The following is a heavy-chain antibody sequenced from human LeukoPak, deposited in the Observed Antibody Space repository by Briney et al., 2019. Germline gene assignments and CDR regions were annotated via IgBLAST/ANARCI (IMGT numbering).Heavy chain of an antibody. D-gene: IGHD4-17*01. CDR1: GFTFSSYG. CDR3: AKLPTVTAPIDY. J-gene: IGHJ4*02. Sequence: GGSLRLSCAASGFTFSSYGMHWVRQAPGKGLEWVAVIWYDGSNKYYADSVKGRFTISRDNSKNTLYLQMNSLRAEDTAVYYCAKLPTVTAPIDYWGQGTLVTVSS. V-gene: IGHV3-30*02. CDR2: IWYDGSNK.